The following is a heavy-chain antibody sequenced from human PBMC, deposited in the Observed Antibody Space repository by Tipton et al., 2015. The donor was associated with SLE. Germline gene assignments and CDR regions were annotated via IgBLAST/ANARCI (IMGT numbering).Heavy chain of an antibody. CDR3: ARGSYSSSWAPDY. CDR2: IYYSGST. Sequence: TLSLTCTVSYGSISSYYWSWIRQPPGKALEWIGYIYYSGSTNYNPSLKSRVTILVDTSRNQFSLRLGSVTAAGTAVYYCARGSYSSSWAPDYWGQGTLVTVSS. CDR1: YGSISSYY. V-gene: IGHV4-59*12. D-gene: IGHD6-6*01. J-gene: IGHJ4*02.